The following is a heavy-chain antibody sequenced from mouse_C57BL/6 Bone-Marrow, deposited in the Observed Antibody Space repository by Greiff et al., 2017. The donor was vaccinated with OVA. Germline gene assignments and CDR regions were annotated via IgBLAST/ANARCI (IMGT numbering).Heavy chain of an antibody. D-gene: IGHD1-1*01. J-gene: IGHJ3*01. Sequence: QVQLQQPGAELVKPGASVKMSCKASGYTFTSYWITWVKQRPGQGLEWIGDIYPGSGSTNYNEKFKSKATLTVDKSSSTAYMQLSSVTSEDSAVYYCAIGYYGSSYGFAYWGQGTLVTVSA. CDR1: GYTFTSYW. CDR2: IYPGSGST. CDR3: AIGYYGSSYGFAY. V-gene: IGHV1-55*01.